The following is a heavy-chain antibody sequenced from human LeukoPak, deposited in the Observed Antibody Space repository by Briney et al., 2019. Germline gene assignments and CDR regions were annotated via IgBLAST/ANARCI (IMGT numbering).Heavy chain of an antibody. D-gene: IGHD3-10*01. Sequence: GGSLRLSCAASGFTFSSYAMSWVRQAPGKGLEWVSAISGSGGSTYYADSVKGRFTISRDNSKNTLYLQMNSLRAEDTAVYYCAKNYYGSGSNVGYFDYWGQGTLVTVSS. CDR1: GFTFSSYA. CDR3: AKNYYGSGSNVGYFDY. CDR2: ISGSGGST. V-gene: IGHV3-23*01. J-gene: IGHJ4*02.